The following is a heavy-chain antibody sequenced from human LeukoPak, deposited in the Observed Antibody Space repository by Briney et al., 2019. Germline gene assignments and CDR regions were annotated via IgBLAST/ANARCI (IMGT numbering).Heavy chain of an antibody. CDR3: ARDQYDTWSRRGNFDS. Sequence: GGSLRLSCTASGFTFSTYGMHWVRQAPGKGLEWVANIKLDGSEKNYVDSVKGRFTISRDNTKNSLYLQMNSLRVEDTAVFYCARDQYDTWSRRGNFDSWGQGTLVIVSS. V-gene: IGHV3-7*03. CDR2: IKLDGSEK. J-gene: IGHJ4*02. CDR1: GFTFSTYG. D-gene: IGHD3-3*01.